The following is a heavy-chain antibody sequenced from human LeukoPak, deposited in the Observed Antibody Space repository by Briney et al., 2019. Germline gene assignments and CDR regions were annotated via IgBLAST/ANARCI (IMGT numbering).Heavy chain of an antibody. CDR2: IYTSGST. Sequence: SVTLSLTCTVSGNSISSGDNYWSWIRQPAGTGLEWIGRIYTSGSTNYNPSLKSRVTISGDTSKNQFSLRLSSVTAADTAVYYCARASYSYDINGWVPFDYWGQGTLVTVSS. J-gene: IGHJ4*02. D-gene: IGHD3-22*01. V-gene: IGHV4-61*02. CDR3: ARASYSYDINGWVPFDY. CDR1: GNSISSGDNY.